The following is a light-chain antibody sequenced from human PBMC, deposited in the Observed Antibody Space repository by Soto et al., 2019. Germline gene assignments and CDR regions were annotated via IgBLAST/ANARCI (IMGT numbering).Light chain of an antibody. CDR1: QSISSY. V-gene: IGKV1-39*01. CDR2: AAS. J-gene: IGKJ2*01. CDR3: QQSYSTPYT. Sequence: DIQMTQSPSSLSASVGDRVTITCRASQSISSYLNWYQQKPGKAPKLLIYAASSLQSGVPSRFSGSGSGTDFTLTISSLQPGDFATYYGQQSYSTPYTFGQGTKLEIK.